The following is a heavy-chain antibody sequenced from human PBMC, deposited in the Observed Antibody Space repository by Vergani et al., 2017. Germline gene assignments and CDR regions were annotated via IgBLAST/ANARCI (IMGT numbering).Heavy chain of an antibody. CDR3: ARTGEWMRSNNGPPDYVFALDV. V-gene: IGHV3-21*01. CDR2: ISGNNDDV. J-gene: IGHJ6*02. Sequence: EVQMVESGGGLVKPGGSLRLSCVASGFTFSHYSMNWVRQAPGKGLEWVSSISGNNDDVYYADSVKGRFTISRDNAKNSLYLEMSSLRAEDTAVYYCARTGEWMRSNNGPPDYVFALDVWGQGTTVIVSS. CDR1: GFTFSHYS. D-gene: IGHD3-10*01.